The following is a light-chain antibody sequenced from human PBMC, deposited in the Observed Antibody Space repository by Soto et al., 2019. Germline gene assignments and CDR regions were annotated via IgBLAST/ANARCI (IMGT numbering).Light chain of an antibody. Sequence: QSVLTQPASVSGSPGQSITISCTGTGSDVGGYDYVSWYQHHPGKAPKVMIHEVTNRPSGVSNRFSGSKSGNTASLTISGLLAEDEADYYCSSYTSSSTYVFGTGTKVTV. V-gene: IGLV2-14*01. J-gene: IGLJ1*01. CDR1: GSDVGGYDY. CDR3: SSYTSSSTYV. CDR2: EVT.